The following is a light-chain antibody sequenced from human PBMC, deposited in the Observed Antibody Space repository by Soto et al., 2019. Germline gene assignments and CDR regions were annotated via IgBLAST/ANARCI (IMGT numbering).Light chain of an antibody. CDR3: NSHTASTTRI. Sequence: QSVMTEDPCGSGTPGQSITISCTGTSSDVAGYNHVSWYQHHPGKAPKLMIYEVTKRPSGVSNRFSGSKSGDTASLTISGLQAEDEADYYCNSHTASTTRIFGTGTKVTVL. V-gene: IGLV2-14*01. J-gene: IGLJ1*01. CDR1: SSDVAGYNH. CDR2: EVT.